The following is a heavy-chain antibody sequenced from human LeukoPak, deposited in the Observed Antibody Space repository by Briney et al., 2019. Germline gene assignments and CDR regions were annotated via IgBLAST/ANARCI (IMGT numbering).Heavy chain of an antibody. J-gene: IGHJ4*02. D-gene: IGHD6-13*01. CDR3: ARGLYDGGSWFHFDS. V-gene: IGHV4-39*02. Sequence: SETLSLTCTVSGDSISSTTYYWAWIRQPPGKGLEWIGNIYFTGTTFYNPSLKSRVIMSIGTSKNHFSLELNSVTAADMAVYYCARGLYDGGSWFHFDSWGQGTLVTVSS. CDR1: GDSISSTTYY. CDR2: IYFTGTT.